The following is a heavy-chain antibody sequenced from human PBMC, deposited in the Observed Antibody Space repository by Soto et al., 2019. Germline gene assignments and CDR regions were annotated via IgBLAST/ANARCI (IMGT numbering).Heavy chain of an antibody. CDR2: IYPGDSDT. Sequence: GESLKISCKGSGYSFTSYWIGWVRQMPGKGLEWMGIIYPGDSDTRYSPSFQGQVTISADKSISTAYLQWSSLKASDTAMYYCARISPSLYCSGGSCQESYYYYGMDVWGQGTTVTAP. CDR1: GYSFTSYW. V-gene: IGHV5-51*01. J-gene: IGHJ6*02. CDR3: ARISPSLYCSGGSCQESYYYYGMDV. D-gene: IGHD2-15*01.